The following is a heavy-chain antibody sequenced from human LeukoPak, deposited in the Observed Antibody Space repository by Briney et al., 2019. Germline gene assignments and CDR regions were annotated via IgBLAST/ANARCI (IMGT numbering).Heavy chain of an antibody. CDR2: IKGDGSET. V-gene: IGHV3-7*05. D-gene: IGHD6-19*01. J-gene: IGHJ4*02. CDR1: GLTFSNYW. CDR3: ATWNSGWEFDY. Sequence: GGSLRLSCAASGLTFSNYWMTWVRQAPGRGLQWVAHIKGDGSETYYVDSVKGRFTISRDNTKTSVYLEMNSLRAEDMAVYYCATWNSGWEFDYWGQGTLVSVPS.